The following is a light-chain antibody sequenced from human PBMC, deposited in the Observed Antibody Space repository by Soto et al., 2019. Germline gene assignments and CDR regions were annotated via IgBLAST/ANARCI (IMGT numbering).Light chain of an antibody. CDR3: QQYNSYPT. J-gene: IGKJ1*01. CDR2: KAS. Sequence: DIQMTQSPSTLSASVGDRVTITCRASQSISSWLAWYQQKPGKAPKLLIYKASSLESGVPSRFSGSGSGTEFTLTISSLATDDFATYYCQQYNSYPTFGQGTKVEIK. V-gene: IGKV1-5*03. CDR1: QSISSW.